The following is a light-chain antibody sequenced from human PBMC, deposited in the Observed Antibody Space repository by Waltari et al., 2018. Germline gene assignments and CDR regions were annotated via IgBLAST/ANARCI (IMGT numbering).Light chain of an antibody. Sequence: DIQMTQSPSTLSASVGDRVTITCRASQSISSWLAGKQQKPGKAPNLLICHAFSSLDGVPSRCSGSGSGTEFTLTISSLQPDDFATYYCQQYSSYFRTFGQGTKVEIK. CDR2: HAF. CDR3: QQYSSYFRT. CDR1: QSISSW. V-gene: IGKV1-5*01. J-gene: IGKJ1*01.